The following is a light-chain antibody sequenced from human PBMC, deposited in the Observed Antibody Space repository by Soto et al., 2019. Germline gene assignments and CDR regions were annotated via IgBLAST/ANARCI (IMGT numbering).Light chain of an antibody. Sequence: QLVPTQSPSASASLGASGKDTCTLSSGHSSYAIAWHQQQPEKGPRYLMKLSSDGSHSKGDGIPDRFSGSSSGAERYLTISSLQSEDEADYYCQTWDTGARVVFGGATKVTVL. CDR2: LSSDGSH. CDR3: QTWDTGARVV. J-gene: IGLJ2*01. CDR1: SGHSSYA. V-gene: IGLV4-69*01.